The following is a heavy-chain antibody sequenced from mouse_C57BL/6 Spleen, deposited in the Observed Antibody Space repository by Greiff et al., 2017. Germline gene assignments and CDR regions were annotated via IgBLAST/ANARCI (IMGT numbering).Heavy chain of an antibody. Sequence: EVKLQQSGPELVKPGASVKISCKASGYTFTDYYMNWVKQSHGKSLEWIGDINPNNGGTSYNQKFKGKATLTVDKSSSTAYMELRSLTSEDSAVYYCARGVFYAMDYWGQGTSVTVSS. CDR1: GYTFTDYY. CDR3: ARGVFYAMDY. J-gene: IGHJ4*01. CDR2: INPNNGGT. V-gene: IGHV1-26*01.